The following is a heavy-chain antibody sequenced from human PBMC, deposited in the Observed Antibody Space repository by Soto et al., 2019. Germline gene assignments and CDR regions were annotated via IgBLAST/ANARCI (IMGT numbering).Heavy chain of an antibody. V-gene: IGHV4-4*07. D-gene: IGHD3-16*01. CDR2: IYTKERT. CDR1: GGSITNYY. J-gene: IGHJ5*02. Sequence: SETLSLTCTVSGGSITNYYWSWIRQPAGKGLEWIGRIYTKERTNYNLSFRNRITMSVDTSKNQFSLKLDAVTAADTAVYYCARDDYKDGGNNWFDPWGQGTLVTVSS. CDR3: ARDDYKDGGNNWFDP.